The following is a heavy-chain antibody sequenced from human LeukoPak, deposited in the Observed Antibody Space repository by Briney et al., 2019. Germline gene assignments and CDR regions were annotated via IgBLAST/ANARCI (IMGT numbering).Heavy chain of an antibody. CDR1: GYTFTSYY. V-gene: IGHV1-46*01. Sequence: ASVKVSCKASGYTFTSYYMHWVRQAPGQGLEWMGIINPSGGSTSYAQKFQGRVTMTRDTSTSTVYMELSSLRSEDTAVYYCARGTGGVVVIATEFDYWGQGTLVTVSS. J-gene: IGHJ4*02. CDR3: ARGTGGVVVIATEFDY. D-gene: IGHD2-21*01. CDR2: INPSGGST.